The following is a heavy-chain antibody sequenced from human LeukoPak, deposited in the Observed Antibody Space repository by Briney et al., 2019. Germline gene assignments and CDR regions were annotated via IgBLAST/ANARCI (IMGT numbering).Heavy chain of an antibody. V-gene: IGHV3-23*01. CDR1: GLTLSNYG. Sequence: QSGGSLRLSCAVSGLTLSNYGMSWVRQAPGKGLEWVAGISDGAGSTNYADSVKGRFTISRDNPKNTLYLQMNSLRAEDTAVYFCAKRGVVIRAVIIVGFHKEAYYFDYWGQGALVTVSS. J-gene: IGHJ4*02. D-gene: IGHD3-10*01. CDR3: AKRGVVIRAVIIVGFHKEAYYFDY. CDR2: ISDGAGST.